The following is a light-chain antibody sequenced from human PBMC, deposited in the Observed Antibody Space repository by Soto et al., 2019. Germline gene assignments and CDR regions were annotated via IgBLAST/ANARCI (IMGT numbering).Light chain of an antibody. CDR1: QSFSSSY. Sequence: EIVLTQSPGTLSLSPGEGATLSCRASQSFSSSYLAWYQQKPGQAPRLLIHGASSRATGIPDRFSGSGSGTDFTLTITRLEPEDFAVYYCQQYGSSPKTFGQGTKVEIK. J-gene: IGKJ1*01. V-gene: IGKV3-20*01. CDR3: QQYGSSPKT. CDR2: GAS.